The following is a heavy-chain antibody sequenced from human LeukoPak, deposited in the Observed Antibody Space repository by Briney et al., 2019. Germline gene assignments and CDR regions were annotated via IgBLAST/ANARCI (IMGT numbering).Heavy chain of an antibody. V-gene: IGHV3-30*04. D-gene: IGHD7-27*01. J-gene: IGHJ4*02. CDR3: ARENWGFEY. Sequence: GGSLRLSCAASAFTLSSYAMHWVRQAPGKGLEWVALISYDGSNKYYADSVKGRFTISRENSKNRLYLQMNSLRAEDTAVYYCARENWGFEYWGQGALVAVSS. CDR1: AFTLSSYA. CDR2: ISYDGSNK.